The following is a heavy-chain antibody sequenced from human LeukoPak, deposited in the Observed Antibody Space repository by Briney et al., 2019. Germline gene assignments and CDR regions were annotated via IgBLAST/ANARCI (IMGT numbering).Heavy chain of an antibody. D-gene: IGHD4-11*01. Sequence: GGSLRLYCAASGFTFSSYSMNWVRQAPGKGLEWVSSISSSSSYIYYADSVKGRFTISRDNAKNSLYLQMNSLRAEDTAVYYCARKGLSNYGGNFDYWGQGTLVTVSS. CDR1: GFTFSSYS. V-gene: IGHV3-21*01. J-gene: IGHJ4*02. CDR2: ISSSSSYI. CDR3: ARKGLSNYGGNFDY.